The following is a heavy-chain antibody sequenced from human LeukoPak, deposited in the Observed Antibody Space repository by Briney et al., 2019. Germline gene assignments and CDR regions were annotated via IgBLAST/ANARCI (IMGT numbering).Heavy chain of an antibody. D-gene: IGHD3-22*01. J-gene: IGHJ6*02. CDR3: AKDFPHYYESSHGMDA. CDR2: IGTTGSTV. Sequence: GGSLRLSCAASGFSFGRYEMNWVRQAPGKGLEWVSYIGTTGSTVYYADSVEGRFTMSRDNAKNLLYLQMNSLRAEDAAVYYCAKDFPHYYESSHGMDAWGQGTTVTVSS. V-gene: IGHV3-48*03. CDR1: GFSFGRYE.